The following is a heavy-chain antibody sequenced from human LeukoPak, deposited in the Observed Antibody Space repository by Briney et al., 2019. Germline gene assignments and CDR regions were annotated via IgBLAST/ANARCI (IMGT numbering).Heavy chain of an antibody. CDR1: GGSISSYY. Sequence: SETLSLTCTVSGGSISSYYWSWIRQPPGKGLEWIGYIYYSGSTNYNPSLKSRVTISVDTSKNQFSLKLSSVTAADTAVYYCAGRLLGIAVAGTRAQVEDYWGQGTLVTVSS. D-gene: IGHD6-19*01. CDR3: AGRLLGIAVAGTRAQVEDY. CDR2: IYYSGST. J-gene: IGHJ4*02. V-gene: IGHV4-59*01.